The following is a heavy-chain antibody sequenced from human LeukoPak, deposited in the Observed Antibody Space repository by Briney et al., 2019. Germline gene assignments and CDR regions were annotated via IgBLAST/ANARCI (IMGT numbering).Heavy chain of an antibody. Sequence: PGGSLRLSCAAAGFTFSNAWMTWVRQAPGKGLEWIGGINHSGSTNYNPSLKSRVTISVDTSKNQFSLKLSSVTAADTAVYYCARVPGWNYYYFDYWGQGTLVTVSS. V-gene: IGHV4-34*01. J-gene: IGHJ4*02. CDR3: ARVPGWNYYYFDY. CDR1: GFTFSNAW. D-gene: IGHD1-7*01. CDR2: INHSGST.